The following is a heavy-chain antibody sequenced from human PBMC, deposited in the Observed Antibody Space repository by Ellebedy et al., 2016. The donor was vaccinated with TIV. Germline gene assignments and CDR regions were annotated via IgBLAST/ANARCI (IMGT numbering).Heavy chain of an antibody. V-gene: IGHV3-30*04. CDR2: ISFDGSNK. CDR3: ARGETYYSDDNNYGFEY. D-gene: IGHD3-22*01. J-gene: IGHJ4*02. CDR1: GFTFSDFS. Sequence: GGSLRLXXAASGFTFSDFSFHWVRQAPGEGLEWLALISFDGSNKYYAGSVKGRFTISRDNSKNTLYLQVDSLGVDDMAVYFCARGETYYSDDNNYGFEYWGQGTLVAVSS.